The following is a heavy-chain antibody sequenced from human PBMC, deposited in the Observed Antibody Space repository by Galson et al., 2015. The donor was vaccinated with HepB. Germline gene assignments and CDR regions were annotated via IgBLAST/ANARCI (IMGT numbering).Heavy chain of an antibody. Sequence: SVKVSCKASGFSSSSYGINWVRQAPGQGLEWMAWISGYNSKTNYAQKFRGRVTMTTDTSTNTAYLDLRSLRSDDTAVYYCAGAYCGGDCYRGEAYSYGMDVWGQGTTVTVSS. CDR1: GFSSSSYG. CDR2: ISGYNSKT. J-gene: IGHJ6*02. V-gene: IGHV1-18*04. D-gene: IGHD2-21*02. CDR3: AGAYCGGDCYRGEAYSYGMDV.